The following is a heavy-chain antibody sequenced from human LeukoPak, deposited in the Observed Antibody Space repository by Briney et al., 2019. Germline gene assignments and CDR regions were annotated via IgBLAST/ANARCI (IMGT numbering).Heavy chain of an antibody. Sequence: GGSLRLSCAASGFTFSSYGMHWVRQAPGKGLEWVAVISYDGSNKYYADSVKGRFTISRDNSRNTLYLQMNSLRAEDTAVYYCAKIAAAGKDYWGQGTLVTVSS. V-gene: IGHV3-30*18. J-gene: IGHJ4*02. CDR2: ISYDGSNK. CDR3: AKIAAAGKDY. D-gene: IGHD6-13*01. CDR1: GFTFSSYG.